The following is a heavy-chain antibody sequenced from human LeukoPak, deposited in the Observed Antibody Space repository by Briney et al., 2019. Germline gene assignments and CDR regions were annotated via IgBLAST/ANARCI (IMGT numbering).Heavy chain of an antibody. CDR3: AKDSRVMTTVKVYYMDV. Sequence: PGGSLRLSCAASGFIFSSYGMHWVRQAPGKGLEWVAFIRYDGSNTYYADSVKGRFTISRDNSKNTLYLQMNSLRGEDTAVYYCAKDSRVMTTVKVYYMDVWGKGTTVTISS. D-gene: IGHD4-17*01. CDR1: GFIFSSYG. J-gene: IGHJ6*03. CDR2: IRYDGSNT. V-gene: IGHV3-30*02.